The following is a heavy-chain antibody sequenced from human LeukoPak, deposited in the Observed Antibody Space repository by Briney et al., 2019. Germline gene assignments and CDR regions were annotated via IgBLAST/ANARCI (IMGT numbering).Heavy chain of an antibody. CDR1: GFTLRSYN. Sequence: GGSLRLSCAASGFTLRSYNMNWVRQAPGKGLEWVSFISISSSTKYYADSMKGRFTISRDNAKNSLYLQMNSLKAEDTAVYYCARDVGEGDAFDIWGQGTMVTVSS. D-gene: IGHD3-16*01. CDR2: ISISSSTK. J-gene: IGHJ3*02. CDR3: ARDVGEGDAFDI. V-gene: IGHV3-48*01.